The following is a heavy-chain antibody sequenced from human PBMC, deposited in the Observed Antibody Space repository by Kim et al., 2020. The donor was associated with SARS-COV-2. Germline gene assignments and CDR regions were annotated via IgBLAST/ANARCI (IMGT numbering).Heavy chain of an antibody. V-gene: IGHV1-2*06. D-gene: IGHD2-15*01. J-gene: IGHJ3*02. CDR2: SNPNSGGT. CDR1: GYTFTGYY. Sequence: VSCKASGYTFTGYYMHWVRQAPGQGLEWMVRSNPNSGGTSYAQKFQGRVTMTRDTSISTAYMELSRLRSDDTAVYYCARDPGSYCSGGSCSDAFDIWGQGTMVTVSS. CDR3: ARDPGSYCSGGSCSDAFDI.